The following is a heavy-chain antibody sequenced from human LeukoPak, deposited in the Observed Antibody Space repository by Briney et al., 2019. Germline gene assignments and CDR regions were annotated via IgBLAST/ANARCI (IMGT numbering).Heavy chain of an antibody. D-gene: IGHD4-17*01. CDR3: ARQLYGSDY. V-gene: IGHV4-34*01. Sequence: SETLSLTCDVSGVSFSTYYWSWIRQSPEKGLGWIGEVNHSGYTNLNPSLKSRVTISVDTSKNQLSLKLSSVTAADTAVYYCARQLYGSDYWGQGTLVTVSS. J-gene: IGHJ4*02. CDR1: GVSFSTYY. CDR2: VNHSGYT.